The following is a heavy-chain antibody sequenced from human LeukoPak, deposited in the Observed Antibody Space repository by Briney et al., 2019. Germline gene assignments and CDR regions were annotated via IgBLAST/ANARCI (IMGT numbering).Heavy chain of an antibody. D-gene: IGHD6-13*01. J-gene: IGHJ4*02. Sequence: SQTLSLTCAISGDSVSSNSAAWNWGRQSPSRGLEWLGRTYYRSKWYNDYAVSVKSRITINPDTSKNQFSLQLNSVTPEDTAVYYCARDGGIAAAGTWYFDYWGQGTLVTVSS. CDR1: GDSVSSNSAA. V-gene: IGHV6-1*01. CDR2: TYYRSKWYN. CDR3: ARDGGIAAAGTWYFDY.